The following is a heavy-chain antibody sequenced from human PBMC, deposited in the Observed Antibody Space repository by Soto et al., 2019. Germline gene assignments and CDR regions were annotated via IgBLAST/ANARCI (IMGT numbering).Heavy chain of an antibody. D-gene: IGHD3-3*01. CDR2: FDPEDGET. J-gene: IGHJ4*02. CDR3: ASLPYDFWSGYPLYYFDY. CDR1: GYTLTELS. Sequence: ASVKVSCKVSGYTLTELSMHWVRQAPGKGLEWMGGFDPEDGETIYAQKFQGRVTMTEDTSTDTAYMELSSLRSEDTAVYYCASLPYDFWSGYPLYYFDYWGQGTLVTVSS. V-gene: IGHV1-24*01.